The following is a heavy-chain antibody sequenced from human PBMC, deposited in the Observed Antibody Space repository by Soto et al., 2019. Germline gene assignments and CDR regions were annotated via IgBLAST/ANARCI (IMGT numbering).Heavy chain of an antibody. Sequence: EVQLLESGGGLVQPGGSLRLSCTASGFTFNDYAMTWVRQAPGKGLEWVSDIGGPGDSPHYADAVQGRFSISRDNSKTTLFLQMNSLRVEDTAVYYCARMDSWGFGWARPFDCWGQGTLVTVSS. J-gene: IGHJ4*02. V-gene: IGHV3-23*01. CDR1: GFTFNDYA. D-gene: IGHD6-19*01. CDR3: ARMDSWGFGWARPFDC. CDR2: IGGPGDSP.